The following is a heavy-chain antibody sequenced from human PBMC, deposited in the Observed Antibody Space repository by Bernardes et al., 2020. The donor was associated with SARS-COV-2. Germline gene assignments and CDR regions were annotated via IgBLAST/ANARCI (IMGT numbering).Heavy chain of an antibody. CDR2: IFYSGST. V-gene: IGHV4-39*01. D-gene: IGHD6-13*01. CDR3: ARQDFIAAAGSRWFDP. J-gene: IGHJ5*02. CDR1: GCSISSDFYY. Sequence: TLSLPCCVSGCSISSDFYYWAWIRQPPGKGLEWIGSIFYSGSTHYNPSLKSRVTISVDTSKNQFSLKLSSVTAADTAVYHCARQDFIAAAGSRWFDPWGQGTLVTVSS.